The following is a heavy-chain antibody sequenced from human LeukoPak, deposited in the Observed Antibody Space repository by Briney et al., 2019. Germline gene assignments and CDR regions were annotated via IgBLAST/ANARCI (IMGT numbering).Heavy chain of an antibody. D-gene: IGHD1-14*01. V-gene: IGHV4-30-2*06. J-gene: IGHJ4*02. Sequence: SETLSLTCTVSGGSISSGGHSWSWIRQSPGKGLEWIGYVFNGGGTFYTPSLDSRVTTSIDVSRNEFFLQLHSVTAADTAVYYCVRGTGGRWGPGILVTVSS. CDR1: GGSISSGGHS. CDR3: VRGTGGR. CDR2: VFNGGGT.